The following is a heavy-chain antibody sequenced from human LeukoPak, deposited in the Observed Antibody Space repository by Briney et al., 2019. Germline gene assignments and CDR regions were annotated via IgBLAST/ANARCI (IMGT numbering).Heavy chain of an antibody. CDR1: GFIFSSHD. D-gene: IGHD3-16*01. CDR2: ISYDGSNK. V-gene: IGHV3-30-3*01. CDR3: ARDLTGWGSFGN. J-gene: IGHJ4*02. Sequence: GGSLRLSCAASGFIFSSHDMNWVRQAPGKGLEWVADISYDGSNKFYADSVKGRLTVSRDNAKNSVDLRMDSLRAEDTAVYYCARDLTGWGSFGNWGQGTLVTVSS.